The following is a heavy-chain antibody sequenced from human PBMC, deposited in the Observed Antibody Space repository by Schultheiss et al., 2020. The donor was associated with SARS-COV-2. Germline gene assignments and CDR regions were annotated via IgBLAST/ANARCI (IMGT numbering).Heavy chain of an antibody. CDR2: IYYSGST. V-gene: IGHV4-28*03. D-gene: IGHD1-7*01. CDR3: ASETTTADY. Sequence: SETLSLTCAVSGYSISSSNWWGWIRQPPGKGLEWIGYIYYSGSTYYTPSLKSRVTISVDTSKNQFSLKLSSVTAADTAVYYCASETTTADYWGQGTLVTVSS. J-gene: IGHJ4*02. CDR1: GYSISSSNW.